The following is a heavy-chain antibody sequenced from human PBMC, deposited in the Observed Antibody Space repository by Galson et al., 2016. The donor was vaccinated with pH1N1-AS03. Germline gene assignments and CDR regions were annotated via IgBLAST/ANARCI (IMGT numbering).Heavy chain of an antibody. V-gene: IGHV3-7*01. J-gene: IGHJ3*01. CDR3: AKEVGSSGWFDACDL. Sequence: NIKEDGTEEHYVDSVKGRFTISRDNAKNSLYLQMNSLRVEDTANYFCAKEVGSSGWFDACDLWGQGTVVTVSS. D-gene: IGHD6-19*01. CDR2: IKEDGTEE.